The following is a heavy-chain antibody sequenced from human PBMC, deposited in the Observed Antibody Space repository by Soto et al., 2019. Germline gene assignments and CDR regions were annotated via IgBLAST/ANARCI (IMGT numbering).Heavy chain of an antibody. D-gene: IGHD1-1*01. J-gene: IGHJ6*02. CDR3: ARGNDTFFYYCLDV. V-gene: IGHV4-59*01. CDR2: IYDTWISAYTSST. Sequence: SETLRLTCTASGGCLSTSNWSCIRRPPGKGLEWISYIYDTWISAYTSSTSYDPSLKSRFTMSVDTAKSQFSLQLTSVTAADTAVYYCARGNDTFFYYCLDVWGQGITVTVSS. CDR1: GGCLSTSN.